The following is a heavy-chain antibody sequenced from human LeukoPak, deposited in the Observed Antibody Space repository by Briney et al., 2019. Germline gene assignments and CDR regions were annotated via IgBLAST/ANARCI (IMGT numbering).Heavy chain of an antibody. J-gene: IGHJ5*02. CDR3: ARAPGIAVAGWFDP. D-gene: IGHD6-19*01. V-gene: IGHV4-39*07. Sequence: SETLSLTCTVSGCSISSSSYYWGWIRQPPGKGLEWIGSIYYSGSTYYNPSLKSRVTISVDTSKNQFSLKLSSVTAADTAVYYCARAPGIAVAGWFDPWGQGTLVTVSS. CDR2: IYYSGST. CDR1: GCSISSSSYY.